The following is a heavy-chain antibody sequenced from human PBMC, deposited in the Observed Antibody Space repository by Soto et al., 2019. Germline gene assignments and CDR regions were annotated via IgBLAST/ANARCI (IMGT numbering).Heavy chain of an antibody. CDR1: GASLSRYY. Sequence: SETLSLTCTASGASLSRYYWSWIRQPTGKGLEWIGYIYHSGSTNYNPSLKSRVTISVDTSKNLFSLKLSSVTAAYTAGYFFAGRDEYGFDYWGQGTVLTISS. D-gene: IGHD2-2*01. V-gene: IGHV4-59*01. CDR3: AGRDEYGFDY. CDR2: IYHSGST. J-gene: IGHJ4*02.